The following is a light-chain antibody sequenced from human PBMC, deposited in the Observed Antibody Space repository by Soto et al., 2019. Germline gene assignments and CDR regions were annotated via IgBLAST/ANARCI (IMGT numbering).Light chain of an antibody. CDR1: SGHTTYA. J-gene: IGLJ3*02. Sequence: QSVLTQSPSASASLGASFKLTCTLNSGHTTYAIAWHQQQPEKGPRYLMKVNGDGRHNKGDGIPDRFSGSSSGAERYLTISSLLSEDEGDYYCQTWGTGVQVFGGGTKLTVL. V-gene: IGLV4-69*01. CDR3: QTWGTGVQV. CDR2: VNGDGRH.